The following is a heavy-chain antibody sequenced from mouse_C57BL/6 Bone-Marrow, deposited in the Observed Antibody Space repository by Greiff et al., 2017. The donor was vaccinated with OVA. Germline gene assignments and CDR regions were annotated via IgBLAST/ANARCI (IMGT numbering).Heavy chain of an antibody. V-gene: IGHV3-8*01. CDR2: ISYSGST. CDR1: GYSITSDY. J-gene: IGHJ1*03. Sequence: EVKLMESGPGLAKPSQTLSLTCSVTGYSITSDYWNWIRKFPGNKLEYMGYISYSGSTYYNPSLKSRISITRDTSKNQYYLQLNSVTTEDTATYXCARGGHYYGSSYCWYFDVWGTGTTVTVSS. CDR3: ARGGHYYGSSYCWYFDV. D-gene: IGHD1-1*01.